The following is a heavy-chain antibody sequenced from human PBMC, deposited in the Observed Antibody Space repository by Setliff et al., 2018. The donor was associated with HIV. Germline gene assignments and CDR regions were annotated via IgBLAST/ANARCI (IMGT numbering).Heavy chain of an antibody. CDR2: IYYSGST. J-gene: IGHJ3*02. D-gene: IGHD3-10*01. CDR1: GGSISSYY. CDR3: ARGLWFGDLWAPFGAFDI. V-gene: IGHV4-59*01. Sequence: SETLSLTCTVSGGSISSYYWSWIRQPPGKGLEWIGYIYYSGSTNYNPSLKSRVTISVDTSKNQFSLRLSSVTAAETAVYYCARGLWFGDLWAPFGAFDIWGQGTMVTVSS.